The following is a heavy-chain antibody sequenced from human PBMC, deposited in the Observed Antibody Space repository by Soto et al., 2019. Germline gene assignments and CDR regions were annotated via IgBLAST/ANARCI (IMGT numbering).Heavy chain of an antibody. D-gene: IGHD3-10*01. J-gene: IGHJ6*02. V-gene: IGHV3-23*01. CDR3: VKAMTLLWFGELGP. Sequence: GSLRLSCSASEFTFSNYAMTWVRQAPGKGLEWVSGISGSGGNTRYAASVKGRFTISRDNSKNTLYLQMNTLRAEDTAVYYCVKAMTLLWFGELGPGGQGTTVTVSS. CDR1: EFTFSNYA. CDR2: ISGSGGNT.